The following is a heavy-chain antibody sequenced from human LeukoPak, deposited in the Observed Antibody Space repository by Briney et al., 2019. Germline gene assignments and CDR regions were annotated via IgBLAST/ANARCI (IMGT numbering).Heavy chain of an antibody. CDR2: IWYDGSNK. CDR3: ARDGQQLVPYGLDV. V-gene: IGHV3-33*01. Sequence: GRSLRLSCAASGFTFSSYGMHWVRQAPGKGLEWVATIWYDGSNKHYADSLKGRVTISRDNSKNTLYLQVNSLRAEDTAVYYCARDGQQLVPYGLDVWGQGTTVTFSS. D-gene: IGHD6-13*01. J-gene: IGHJ6*02. CDR1: GFTFSSYG.